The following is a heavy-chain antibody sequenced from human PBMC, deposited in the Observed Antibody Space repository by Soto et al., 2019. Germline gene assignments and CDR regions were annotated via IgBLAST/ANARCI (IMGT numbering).Heavy chain of an antibody. CDR3: ARSFTKSRRGGVAFDY. V-gene: IGHV1-69*06. J-gene: IGHJ4*02. CDR1: GGPFSSFA. D-gene: IGHD3-3*01. CDR2: IIPLDGTT. Sequence: QVQLVQSGAEVKKPGSSVKVSCTTSGGPFSSFAINWVRQAPGQGLEWMGGIIPLDGTTTYAEKIQGRVTITADTPTSTAYMDLSSLTLEDTAVYYCARSFTKSRRGGVAFDYWGQGTLLTVSS.